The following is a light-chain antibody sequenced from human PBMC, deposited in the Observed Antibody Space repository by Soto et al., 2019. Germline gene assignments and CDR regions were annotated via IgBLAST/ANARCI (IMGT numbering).Light chain of an antibody. Sequence: DIVMTQSPATLSVSPGEGATLSCWASQTISINLAWYQQKPGQAPRLLIYGASTRATGIPARFSGSGSGTEFTLTISSLQSEDFAVYYCQQYNNWPPVTFGPGTRLEIK. J-gene: IGKJ5*01. CDR3: QQYNNWPPVT. V-gene: IGKV3-15*01. CDR2: GAS. CDR1: QTISIN.